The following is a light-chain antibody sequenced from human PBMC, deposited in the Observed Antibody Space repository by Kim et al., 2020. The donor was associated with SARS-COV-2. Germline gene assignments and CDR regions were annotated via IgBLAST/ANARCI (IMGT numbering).Light chain of an antibody. CDR2: DAS. J-gene: IGKJ5*01. Sequence: AIQLTQSPSSLSASVGDRVTITCRASQDINSALVWYQQKPGKGPKLLIHDASILTSGVPSRFSGSGSGTDFTLTISSLQPEDFATYYCQQFNYLITFGQGTRLEIK. CDR3: QQFNYLIT. V-gene: IGKV1D-13*01. CDR1: QDINSA.